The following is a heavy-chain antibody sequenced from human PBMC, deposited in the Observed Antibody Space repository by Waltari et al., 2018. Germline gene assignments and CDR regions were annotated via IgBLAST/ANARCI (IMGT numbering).Heavy chain of an antibody. V-gene: IGHV4-30-4*08. D-gene: IGHD2-21*02. J-gene: IGHJ4*02. CDR2: IYYSGST. CDR3: ARDATYGGNSAVDF. CDR1: GGSISSGDYY. Sequence: QVQLQESGPGLVKPSQTLSLTCTVPGGSISSGDYYWSWIRQPPGKGLEGIGYIYYSGSTYYNPALKSRVTRSVDTAKNQFSLKLSSVTAADTAVYYCARDATYGGNSAVDFWGQGTLVTVSS.